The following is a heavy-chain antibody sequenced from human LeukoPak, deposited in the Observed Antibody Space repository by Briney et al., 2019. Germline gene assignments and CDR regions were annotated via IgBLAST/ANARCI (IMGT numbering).Heavy chain of an antibody. CDR2: IYYSGST. Sequence: SSETLSLTCTVSGGSISSSSYYWGWIRQPAGKGLKWIGSIYYSGSTYYNPSLKSRVTISVGTSKNQFSLKLSSVTAADTAVYYCARDCYGDTPPTNWFDPWGQGTLVTVSS. J-gene: IGHJ5*02. CDR3: ARDCYGDTPPTNWFDP. CDR1: GGSISSSSYY. V-gene: IGHV4-39*07. D-gene: IGHD4-17*01.